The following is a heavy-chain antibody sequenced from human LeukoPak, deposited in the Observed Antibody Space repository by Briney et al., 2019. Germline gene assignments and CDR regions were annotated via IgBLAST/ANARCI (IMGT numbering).Heavy chain of an antibody. V-gene: IGHV5-51*01. CDR3: ARHRHGVNLLDY. Sequence: GESLKISCKGSGYSFTSYWIGWVRQMPGKGLEWMGIIYPGDSITRYNPSFQGQVTISADKSIGTAYLQWSSLGASDTAMYYCARHRHGVNLLDYWGQGTLVTVSS. CDR2: IYPGDSIT. D-gene: IGHD4-23*01. J-gene: IGHJ4*02. CDR1: GYSFTSYW.